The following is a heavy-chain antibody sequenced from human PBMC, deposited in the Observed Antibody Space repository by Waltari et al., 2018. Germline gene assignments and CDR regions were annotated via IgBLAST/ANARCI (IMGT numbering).Heavy chain of an antibody. CDR1: GYSISSGYY. Sequence: QVQLQESGPGLVKPSETLSLTCAVSGYSISSGYYWGWIRQPPGKGLEWIGSIYHSGSTYYNPSLKSRVTISVDTSKNQFSLKLSSVTAADTAVYYCATRQRYDFWSGPPGYFDYWGQGTLVIVSS. J-gene: IGHJ4*02. D-gene: IGHD3-3*01. V-gene: IGHV4-38-2*01. CDR3: ATRQRYDFWSGPPGYFDY. CDR2: IYHSGST.